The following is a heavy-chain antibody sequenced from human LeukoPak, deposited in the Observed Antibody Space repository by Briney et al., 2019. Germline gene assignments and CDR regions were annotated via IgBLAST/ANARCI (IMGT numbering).Heavy chain of an antibody. CDR2: IYHSGST. V-gene: IGHV4-59*04. D-gene: IGHD1-1*01. Sequence: SETLSLTCTVSGGSSSRSYWSWIRQPPGKGLEWIGYIYHSGSTYYNPSLKSRVTISVDTSKNQFSLKLSSVTAADTAVYYCARKRTRLDYWGQGTLVTVSS. J-gene: IGHJ4*02. CDR1: GGSSSRSY. CDR3: ARKRTRLDY.